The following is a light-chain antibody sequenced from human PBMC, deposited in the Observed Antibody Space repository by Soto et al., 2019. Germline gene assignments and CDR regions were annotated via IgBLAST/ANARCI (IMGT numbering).Light chain of an antibody. CDR3: QQYNNWPPYT. CDR2: GAS. V-gene: IGKV3-15*01. CDR1: QNIGSN. Sequence: EVVMTQSPATLSASPGERVILSCRASQNIGSNLAWYQQRPGQAPRLLMYGASTRATETPARFSGSGSATDFTLNISSLQSEDFAVYYCQQYNNWPPYTFGQGTKLEIK. J-gene: IGKJ2*01.